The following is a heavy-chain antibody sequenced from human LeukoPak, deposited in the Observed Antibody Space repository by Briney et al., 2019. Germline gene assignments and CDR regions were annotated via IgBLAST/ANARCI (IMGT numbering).Heavy chain of an antibody. V-gene: IGHV1-8*01. CDR2: MNPNSGDT. Sequence: ASVKVSCKASGYTFTSYEINWVRQATGQGLEWVGWMNPNSGDTGFAQKFQGRLTITRDTSISTAYMELSSLTSEDTAVYYCARDYGGNSGWFDPWGQGTLVTVSS. CDR1: GYTFTSYE. D-gene: IGHD4-23*01. J-gene: IGHJ5*02. CDR3: ARDYGGNSGWFDP.